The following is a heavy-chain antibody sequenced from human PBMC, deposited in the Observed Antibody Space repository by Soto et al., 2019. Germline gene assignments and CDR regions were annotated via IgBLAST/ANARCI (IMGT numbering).Heavy chain of an antibody. CDR2: IYPGDSDT. J-gene: IGHJ4*02. CDR3: ARKDIAGNSVDF. Sequence: GESLKISCKASGYSFSTYWNGWVRQMPGKGLEWMGIIYPGDSDTRYSPSFQGQVTISADKSISTAYLQWSSLKASDSAMFYCARKDIAGNSVDFWGQGTLVTVSS. CDR1: GYSFSTYW. D-gene: IGHD6-13*01. V-gene: IGHV5-51*01.